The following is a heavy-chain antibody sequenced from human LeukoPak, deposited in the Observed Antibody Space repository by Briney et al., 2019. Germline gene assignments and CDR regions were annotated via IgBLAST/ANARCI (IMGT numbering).Heavy chain of an antibody. Sequence: SETLSLTCAVYGGSFSGYYWTWIRQPPGKGLEWIGDINDSGITIYNPSLKSRLTVSVDTSKNQFSLKLSSMTAADTAVYYCARLWGRNLVRRVIRNYWLQPWGQGPLVTVSS. D-gene: IGHD3-10*01. CDR1: GGSFSGYY. V-gene: IGHV4-34*01. CDR3: ARLWGRNLVRRVIRNYWLQP. CDR2: INDSGIT. J-gene: IGHJ5*02.